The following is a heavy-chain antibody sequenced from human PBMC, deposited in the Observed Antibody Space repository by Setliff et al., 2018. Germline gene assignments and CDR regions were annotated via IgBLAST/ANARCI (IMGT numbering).Heavy chain of an antibody. D-gene: IGHD3-22*01. J-gene: IGHJ6*03. V-gene: IGHV4-61*08. CDR3: ARGRLREDLLHYYYYHMDV. CDR2: IYANGNT. CDR1: GGSISSGDYY. Sequence: PSETLSLTCSVSGGSISSGDYYWHWSRQPPGEGLEWIGYIYANGNTNYNSSLKSRVTMSVDTSKNQFSLRLSSVTAADTAVYYCARGRLREDLLHYYYYHMDVWGKGTTVTVSS.